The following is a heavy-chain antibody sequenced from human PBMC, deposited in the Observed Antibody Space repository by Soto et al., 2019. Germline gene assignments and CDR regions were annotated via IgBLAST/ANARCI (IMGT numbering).Heavy chain of an antibody. J-gene: IGHJ6*02. CDR1: GGSISSYY. CDR3: ARIRGYCSGGSCYHYYYHYGMAF. D-gene: IGHD2-15*01. CDR2: IYYSGST. V-gene: IGHV4-59*01. Sequence: PSETLSLTCTVSGGSISSYYWSWIRQPPGKGLEWIGYIYYSGSTNYNPSLKSRVTISVDTSKNQFSLKLSSVTAADTAVYYCARIRGYCSGGSCYHYYYHYGMAFWGQGSSVTVSS.